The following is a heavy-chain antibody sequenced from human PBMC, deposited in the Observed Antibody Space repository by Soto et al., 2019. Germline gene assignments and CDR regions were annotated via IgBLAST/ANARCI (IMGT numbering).Heavy chain of an antibody. V-gene: IGHV3-48*03. CDR3: ARDPAIYSGKFDYGLDV. Sequence: LRLSCAASGFTFSNYEMNWVRQAPGKGLEWVSYIGNRGRTIYYADSVKGRFTISRDNAKSSLYLQMNSLRAEDTAVYYCARDPAIYSGKFDYGLDVWGQGTTVTVSS. CDR1: GFTFSNYE. D-gene: IGHD4-4*01. J-gene: IGHJ6*02. CDR2: IGNRGRTI.